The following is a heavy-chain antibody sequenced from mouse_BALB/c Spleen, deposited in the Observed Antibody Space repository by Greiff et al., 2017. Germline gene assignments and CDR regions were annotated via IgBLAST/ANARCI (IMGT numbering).Heavy chain of an antibody. J-gene: IGHJ4*01. CDR3: ARSSEYGNYGAMDY. D-gene: IGHD2-10*02. V-gene: IGHV5-17*02. Sequence: EVKLMESGGGLVQPGGSRKLSCAASGFTFSSFGMHWVRQAPEKGLEWVAYISSGSSTIYYADTVKGRFTISRDNPKNTLFLQMTSLRSEDTAMYYCARSSEYGNYGAMDYWGQGTSVTVSS. CDR1: GFTFSSFG. CDR2: ISSGSSTI.